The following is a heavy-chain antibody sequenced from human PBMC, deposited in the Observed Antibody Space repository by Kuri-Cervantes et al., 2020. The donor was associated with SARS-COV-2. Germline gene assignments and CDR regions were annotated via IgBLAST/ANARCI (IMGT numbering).Heavy chain of an antibody. Sequence: GESLKISCAASGFTFSDYYMSWIRQAPGKGLEWVSYISSSGSTIYYADSVKGRFTLSRDNAKSMLFLQMNSLRAEDTAVYYCVRALGYCSSTSCREYAFDIWGQGTMVTVSS. D-gene: IGHD2-2*01. CDR3: VRALGYCSSTSCREYAFDI. CDR2: ISSSGSTI. CDR1: GFTFSDYY. J-gene: IGHJ3*02. V-gene: IGHV3-11*04.